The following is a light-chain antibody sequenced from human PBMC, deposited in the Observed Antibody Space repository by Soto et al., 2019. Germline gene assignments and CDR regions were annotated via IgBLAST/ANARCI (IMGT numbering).Light chain of an antibody. CDR1: SSDGGGYNY. Sequence: QSALTQPRSLSVSPGQSVTISCTGTSSDGGGYNYVSWYQQHPGKAPKLMIYDVSKRPSGVPDRFSGSKSGNTASLTISGLQAEDEADYYCCSYAGSYTYVFGTGTKVTVL. V-gene: IGLV2-11*01. J-gene: IGLJ1*01. CDR3: CSYAGSYTYV. CDR2: DVS.